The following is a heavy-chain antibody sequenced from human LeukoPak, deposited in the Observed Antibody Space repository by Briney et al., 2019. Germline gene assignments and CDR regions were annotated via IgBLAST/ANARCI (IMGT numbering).Heavy chain of an antibody. CDR1: GYTFTSYG. Sequence: ASVKVSCKASGYTFTSYGISWVRQAPGQGPEWMGWINAGNGDTKYSQNFQDRVTITRDTSANTAYMELSSLTSEDTALYYCARDDCGDTCYPGGYWGQGTLVTVSS. CDR2: INAGNGDT. CDR3: ARDDCGDTCYPGGY. J-gene: IGHJ4*02. D-gene: IGHD2-21*01. V-gene: IGHV1-3*01.